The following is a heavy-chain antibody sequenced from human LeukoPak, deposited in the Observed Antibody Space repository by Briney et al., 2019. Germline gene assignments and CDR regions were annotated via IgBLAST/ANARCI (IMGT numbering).Heavy chain of an antibody. J-gene: IGHJ4*02. Sequence: ASVKVSCKASGGTFSSYGISWVRQAPGQGLEWMGWISGYNGNTNYAQILQGRVTMTTDTSTSTAYMELRSLRSDDTAVYYCARVAEDCSSTRCYAGVDYWGQGTLVTVSS. CDR1: GGTFSSYG. D-gene: IGHD2-2*01. V-gene: IGHV1-18*01. CDR3: ARVAEDCSSTRCYAGVDY. CDR2: ISGYNGNT.